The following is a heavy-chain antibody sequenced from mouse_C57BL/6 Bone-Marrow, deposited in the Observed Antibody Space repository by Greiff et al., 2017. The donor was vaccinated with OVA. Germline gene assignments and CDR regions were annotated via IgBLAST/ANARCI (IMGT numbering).Heavy chain of an antibody. D-gene: IGHD2-5*01. J-gene: IGHJ2*01. V-gene: IGHV5-17*01. CDR3: ARTYYSNYGYFDY. CDR2: ISSGSSTI. CDR1: GFTFSDYG. Sequence: EVMLVESGGGLVKPGGSLKLSCAASGFTFSDYGMHWVRQAPEKGLEWVAYISSGSSTIYYADTVKGRFTISRGNAKNTLFLQMTSLRSEDTAMYYCARTYYSNYGYFDYWGQGTTLTVSS.